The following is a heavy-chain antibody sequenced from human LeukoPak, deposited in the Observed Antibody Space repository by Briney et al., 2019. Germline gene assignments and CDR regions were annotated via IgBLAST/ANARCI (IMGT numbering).Heavy chain of an antibody. J-gene: IGHJ4*02. CDR3: GNQKDSSSFVDH. V-gene: IGHV4-30-4*01. CDR1: GAYISSGNHY. CDR2: IYYSGST. Sequence: SETLSLTCRISGAYISSGNHYWNWIRQSPRKGLEWMGFIYYSGSTYYNPSFESRIAISVDTSKNQFPLRLISVTAADTAVYYCGNQKDSSSFVDHWGQGALVTVSS. D-gene: IGHD3-22*01.